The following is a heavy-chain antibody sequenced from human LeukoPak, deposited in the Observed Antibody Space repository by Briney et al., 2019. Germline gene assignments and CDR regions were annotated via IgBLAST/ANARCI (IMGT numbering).Heavy chain of an antibody. Sequence: SETLSLTCTVSGGSFSSYYWSWIRQPPGKGLEWIGYIYYSGSTDYYPSLKGRVTISVDTSKNQFSLKLSSVTAADTAVYHCARLDSSGYYYFDYWGQGTLVTVSS. CDR2: IYYSGST. D-gene: IGHD3-22*01. J-gene: IGHJ4*02. CDR1: GGSFSSYY. V-gene: IGHV4-59*01. CDR3: ARLDSSGYYYFDY.